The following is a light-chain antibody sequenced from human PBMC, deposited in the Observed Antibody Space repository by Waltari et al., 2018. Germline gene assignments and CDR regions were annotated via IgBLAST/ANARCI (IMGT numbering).Light chain of an antibody. Sequence: QSALTQPRSVSGSPGQSVTISCAGTSSDVGAYNHVSWYQQSPGTAPKLLIYEVNNLSPGAPDRFSSSMSGNTAFLTISGLRAEDEAAYYCCSYAGDYTLVFGGGTKLPVL. J-gene: IGLJ2*01. V-gene: IGLV2-11*01. CDR3: CSYAGDYTLV. CDR2: EVN. CDR1: SSDVGAYNH.